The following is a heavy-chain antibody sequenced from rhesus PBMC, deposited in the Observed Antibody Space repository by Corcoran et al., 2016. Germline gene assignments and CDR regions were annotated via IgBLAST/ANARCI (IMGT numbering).Heavy chain of an antibody. CDR3: ARLKCSGGVCRFDY. CDR2: SEGGSGST. D-gene: IGHD2-39*02. V-gene: IGHV4-147*01. Sequence: QVQLQESGPGLVKPSETLSLTCAVSGGSISSNYWSWICQSPGKGVAWIGYSEGGSGSTSYNPPLQSRVPISTDTSKNQCSLKLSSVTAADTAVYYCARLKCSGGVCRFDYWGQGVLVTVSS. CDR1: GGSISSNY. J-gene: IGHJ4*01.